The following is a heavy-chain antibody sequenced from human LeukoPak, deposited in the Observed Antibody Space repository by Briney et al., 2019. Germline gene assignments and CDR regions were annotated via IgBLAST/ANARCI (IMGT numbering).Heavy chain of an antibody. CDR3: AKDKVTYSSSWTLDY. Sequence: PGGSLRLSCAASGFTFDDYAMHWVRQAPGKGLEWVSGISWNSGSIGYADSVKGRFTISRDNAKNSLYLQMNSLRAEDTALYYCAKDKVTYSSSWTLDYWGQGTLVTVSS. V-gene: IGHV3-9*01. D-gene: IGHD6-13*01. CDR2: ISWNSGSI. J-gene: IGHJ4*02. CDR1: GFTFDDYA.